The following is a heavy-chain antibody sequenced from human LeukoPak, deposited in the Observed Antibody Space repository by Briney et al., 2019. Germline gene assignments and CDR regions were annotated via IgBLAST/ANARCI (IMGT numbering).Heavy chain of an antibody. CDR1: GGSISGYY. CDR3: ARGYYGSGSHCCHMDV. Sequence: SETLSLTRTVSGGSISGYYWSWIRQPPGKRLEWIGYIYYSASTKYNPSLKSRVSMSVDTSRNQFSLKLSSVTAADTAVYYCARGYYGSGSHCCHMDVWGKGTTITVS. V-gene: IGHV4-59*12. J-gene: IGHJ6*03. CDR2: IYYSAST. D-gene: IGHD3-10*01.